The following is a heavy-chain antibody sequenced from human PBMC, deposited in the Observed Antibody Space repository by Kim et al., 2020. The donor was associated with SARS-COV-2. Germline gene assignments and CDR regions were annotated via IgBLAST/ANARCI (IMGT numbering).Heavy chain of an antibody. V-gene: IGHV3-33*06. D-gene: IGHD3-22*01. CDR2: IWYDGSNK. Sequence: GGSLRLSCAASGFTFSSYAMHWVRQAPGKGLEWVAVIWYDGSNKYYADSVKGQFTISRDNSKNTLYLQMNSLRAEDTAVYYCAKDYYDSSGYSRPYWYFDLWGRGTLVTVSS. CDR3: AKDYYDSSGYSRPYWYFDL. CDR1: GFTFSSYA. J-gene: IGHJ2*01.